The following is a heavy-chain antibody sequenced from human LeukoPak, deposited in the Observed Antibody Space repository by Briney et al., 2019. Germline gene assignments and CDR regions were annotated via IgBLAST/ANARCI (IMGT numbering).Heavy chain of an antibody. CDR3: AREYYDYYEGFDY. CDR1: GYTFTSYD. J-gene: IGHJ4*02. V-gene: IGHV1-18*01. D-gene: IGHD3-22*01. CDR2: ISAYNGNT. Sequence: ASVKVSCKASGYTFTSYDISWVRQAPGQGLEWMGRISAYNGNTNYAQKLQGRVTMTTDTSTRTAYMELRSLGSDDTAVYFCAREYYDYYEGFDYWGQGTLVTVSS.